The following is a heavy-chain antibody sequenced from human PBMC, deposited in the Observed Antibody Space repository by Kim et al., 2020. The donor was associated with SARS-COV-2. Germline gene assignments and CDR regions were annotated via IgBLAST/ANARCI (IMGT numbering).Heavy chain of an antibody. D-gene: IGHD4-17*01. J-gene: IGHJ3*02. V-gene: IGHV3-23*01. Sequence: KGRFTISRDNSKNTLYLQMNSLRAEDTAVYYCAKGFAGYYGDYPGLAFDIWGQGTMVTVSS. CDR3: AKGFAGYYGDYPGLAFDI.